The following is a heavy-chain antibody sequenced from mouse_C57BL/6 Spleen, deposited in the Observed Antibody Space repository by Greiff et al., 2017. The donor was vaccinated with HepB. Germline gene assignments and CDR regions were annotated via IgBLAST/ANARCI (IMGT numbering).Heavy chain of an antibody. Sequence: EVKLQESGAELVKPGASVKLSCTASGFNIKDYYMHWVKQRTEQGLEWIGRIDPEDGETKYATKFQGKATITADTASNTAYLQLSSLTSEDTAVYYCARSPLSGYFDVWGTGTTVTVSS. V-gene: IGHV14-2*01. D-gene: IGHD3-2*02. J-gene: IGHJ1*03. CDR3: ARSPLSGYFDV. CDR1: GFNIKDYY. CDR2: IDPEDGET.